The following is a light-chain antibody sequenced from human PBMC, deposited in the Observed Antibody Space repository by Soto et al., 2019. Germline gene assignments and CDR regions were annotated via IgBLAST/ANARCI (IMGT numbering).Light chain of an antibody. J-gene: IGKJ1*01. CDR1: QTISTW. V-gene: IGKV1-5*01. Sequence: DIQVTQSPPTLSASVGDRVTITCRASQTISTWMARYQQKPGKAPKLLVYDASTLQSGVASRFSGSGSGTEFTLIISGLQPDDFATYYCQQYNSYFQPFGQGSKVDIK. CDR2: DAS. CDR3: QQYNSYFQP.